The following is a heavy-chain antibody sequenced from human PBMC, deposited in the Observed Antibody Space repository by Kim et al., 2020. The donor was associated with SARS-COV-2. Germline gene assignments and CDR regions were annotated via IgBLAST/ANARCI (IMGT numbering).Heavy chain of an antibody. J-gene: IGHJ4*02. Sequence: GGSLRLSCAASGFTFDDYAMHWVRQAPGKGLEWVSGISWNSGSIGYADSVKGRFTISRDNAKNSLYLQMNSLRAEDTALYYCAKDDLWFGEDWGQGTLVT. V-gene: IGHV3-9*01. CDR2: ISWNSGSI. D-gene: IGHD3-10*01. CDR1: GFTFDDYA. CDR3: AKDDLWFGED.